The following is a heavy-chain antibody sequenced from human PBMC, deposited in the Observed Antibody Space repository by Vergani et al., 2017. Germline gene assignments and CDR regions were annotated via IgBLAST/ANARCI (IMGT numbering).Heavy chain of an antibody. Sequence: QVQLQESGPGLVKPSQTLSLTCSVSGDSISSGVYYLNWIRQHPGKGLERIGYIYSTGSTHHNPSLRRRINMSVDTSKNQFSLKLNSVTAADTAMYYCARMGGYDEGDAFRIGYFDSWGPGILVTVSS. V-gene: IGHV4-31*03. CDR1: GDSISSGVYY. CDR3: ARMGGYDEGDAFRIGYFDS. J-gene: IGHJ4*02. CDR2: IYSTGST. D-gene: IGHD3-22*01.